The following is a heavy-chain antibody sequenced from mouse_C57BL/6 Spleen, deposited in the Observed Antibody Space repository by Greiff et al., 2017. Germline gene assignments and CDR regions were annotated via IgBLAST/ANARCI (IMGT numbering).Heavy chain of an antibody. CDR2: IDPNSGGT. CDR1: GYTFTSYW. Sequence: QVQLQQPGAELVKPGASVKLSCKASGYTFTSYWMHWVKQRPGRGLEWIGRIDPNSGGTNYNEKFKSKATLPVDKPSSTAYMQLSSLTSEDSAVYDSARRWYDYDGGYYAMDYWGQGTSVTVSS. V-gene: IGHV1-72*01. J-gene: IGHJ4*01. CDR3: ARRWYDYDGGYYAMDY. D-gene: IGHD2-4*01.